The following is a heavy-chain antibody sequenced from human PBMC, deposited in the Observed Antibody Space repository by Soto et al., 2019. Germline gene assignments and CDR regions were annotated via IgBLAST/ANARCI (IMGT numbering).Heavy chain of an antibody. D-gene: IGHD6-6*01. CDR3: ARDKVEYSSSSRSGYYYGMDV. CDR2: INPNSGGT. V-gene: IGHV1-2*04. CDR1: GYTFTGYY. Sequence: ASVKVSCKASGYTFTGYYMHWVRQAPGQGLEWMGWINPNSGGTNYAQKFQGWVTMTRDTSISTAYMELSRLRSDDTAVYYCARDKVEYSSSSRSGYYYGMDVWGQGTTVTVSS. J-gene: IGHJ6*02.